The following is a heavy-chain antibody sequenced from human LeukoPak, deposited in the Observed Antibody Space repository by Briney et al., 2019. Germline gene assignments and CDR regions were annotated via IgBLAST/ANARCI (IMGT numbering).Heavy chain of an antibody. J-gene: IGHJ4*02. D-gene: IGHD3-9*01. CDR3: VKDMSKYFDWAPYYFDS. CDR1: QFTFNAHA. Sequence: GGSLRLSCSASQFTFNAHALHWVRQAPGRGLEHLSAITSSGVETYYADSVKGRFTISRDNSKDTLYPQMSSLGPEDTATYYCVKDMSKYFDWAPYYFDSWGQGTLVTVSS. CDR2: ITSSGVET. V-gene: IGHV3-64D*06.